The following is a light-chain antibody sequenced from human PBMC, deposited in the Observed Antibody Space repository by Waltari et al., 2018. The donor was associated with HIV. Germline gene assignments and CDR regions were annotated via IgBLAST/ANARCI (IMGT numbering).Light chain of an antibody. CDR2: DVS. Sequence: QSALTQPRSVSGSPGPSVTISCTGTSSDVGGYNYVSWYQQHPGKAPKVMIYDVSKRPSGVPDHFSGSKSGNTASLTISGPQAEDEADYYCCSYAGSYTWVFGGGTKMTVL. V-gene: IGLV2-11*01. CDR3: CSYAGSYTWV. J-gene: IGLJ3*02. CDR1: SSDVGGYNY.